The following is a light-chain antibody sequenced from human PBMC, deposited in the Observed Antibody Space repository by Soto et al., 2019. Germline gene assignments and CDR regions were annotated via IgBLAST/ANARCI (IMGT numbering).Light chain of an antibody. CDR2: RNN. CDR3: AAWDDSLSGPP. V-gene: IGLV1-47*01. J-gene: IGLJ3*02. CDR1: SSNIGSNY. Sequence: QSVLTQPPLASGTPGQRVTISCSGSSSNIGSNYVYWYQQLPGTAPKLLIYRNNQRPSGVPDRLSGSKSGTSASLAISGLRSEDEADYYCAAWDDSLSGPPFGGGTKLTVL.